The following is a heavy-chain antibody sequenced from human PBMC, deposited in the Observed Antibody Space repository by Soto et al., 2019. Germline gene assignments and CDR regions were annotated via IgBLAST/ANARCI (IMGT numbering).Heavy chain of an antibody. J-gene: IGHJ4*02. CDR1: GFTFSSYA. CDR3: ANLACSGGSCYSHFDY. V-gene: IGHV3-23*01. D-gene: IGHD2-15*01. CDR2: ISGSGGST. Sequence: EVQLLESRGGLVQPGGSLRLSCAASGFTFSSYAMSWVRQAPGKGLEWVSAISGSGGSTYYADSVKGRFTISRDNSKNTLYLQMNSLRAEDTAVYYCANLACSGGSCYSHFDYWGQGTLVTVSS.